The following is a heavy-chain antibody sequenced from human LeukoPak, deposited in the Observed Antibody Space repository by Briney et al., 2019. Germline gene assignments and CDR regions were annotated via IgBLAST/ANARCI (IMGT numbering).Heavy chain of an antibody. CDR3: AKDSHWILFDD. CDR2: ISGSGYST. V-gene: IGHV3-23*01. Sequence: GGSLRLSCVASGFTFNNYAMTWVRQAPGKGLEWVSAISGSGYSTYYADSVKGRFTISRDNSKNTLYLQMNSLGEEDTAVYYCAKDSHWILFDDWGQGTLVTVSS. D-gene: IGHD2-2*03. J-gene: IGHJ4*02. CDR1: GFTFNNYA.